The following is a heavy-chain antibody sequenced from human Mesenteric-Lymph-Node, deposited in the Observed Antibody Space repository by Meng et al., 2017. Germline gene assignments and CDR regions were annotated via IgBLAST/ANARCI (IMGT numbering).Heavy chain of an antibody. V-gene: IGHV3-74*01. CDR1: GFSFSTYW. CDR3: AREGSVTTDY. CDR2: INTVGSTT. J-gene: IGHJ4*02. Sequence: EVQLVESGGGLVQPGGSLRLSCAVSGFSFSTYWMHWVRQAPGKGLVWVSRINTVGSTTTYADSVKGRFTISRDNAKNTLYLQMNSLTAEDTAVYYCAREGSVTTDYWGQGTLVTVSS. D-gene: IGHD4-17*01.